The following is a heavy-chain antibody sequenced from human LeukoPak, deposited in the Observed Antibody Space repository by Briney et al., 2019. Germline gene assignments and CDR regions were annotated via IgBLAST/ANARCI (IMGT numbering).Heavy chain of an antibody. Sequence: TSETLSLTCTVSGYSISSGYYWGWIRQPPGKGLEWIGSIYHSGSTYYNPSLKSRVTISVDTSKNQFSLKLSSVTAADTAVYYCASPWDYWGQGTLVTVSS. J-gene: IGHJ4*02. CDR1: GYSISSGYY. V-gene: IGHV4-38-2*02. CDR3: ASPWDY. CDR2: IYHSGST.